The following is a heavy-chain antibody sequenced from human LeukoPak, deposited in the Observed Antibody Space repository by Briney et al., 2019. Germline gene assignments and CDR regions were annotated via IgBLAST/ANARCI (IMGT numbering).Heavy chain of an antibody. CDR3: AKDRIYADGLWDFDY. CDR2: ILVNGGT. Sequence: GGSLRLSCAASGFTVSSNYMSWVRQAPGEGLKWVSGILVNGGTYYADSVKGRFTISRDNSKNTLYLQMNSLRADDTAVYYCAKDRIYADGLWDFDYWGQGTLVTVSS. J-gene: IGHJ4*02. CDR1: GFTVSSNY. D-gene: IGHD3-10*01. V-gene: IGHV3-53*01.